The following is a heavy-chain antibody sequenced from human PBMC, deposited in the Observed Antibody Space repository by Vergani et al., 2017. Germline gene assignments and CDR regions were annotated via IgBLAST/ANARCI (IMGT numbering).Heavy chain of an antibody. J-gene: IGHJ4*02. V-gene: IGHV4-34*01. D-gene: IGHD3-22*01. CDR2: INHSGST. CDR3: ARGRRIDSSGYYSLGGVDC. CDR1: GGSFSGYY. Sequence: QVQLQQWGAGLLKPSETLSLTCAVYGGSFSGYYWSWIRQPPGNGLEWIGEINHSGSTNYNPSLMSRVTISVDTSQNQFSLRLSSVTAAGTAGYFCARGRRIDSSGYYSLGGVDCWGQGTLVTVSS.